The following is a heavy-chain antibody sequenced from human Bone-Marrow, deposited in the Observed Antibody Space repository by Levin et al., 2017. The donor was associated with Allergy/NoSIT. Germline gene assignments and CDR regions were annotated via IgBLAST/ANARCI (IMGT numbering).Heavy chain of an antibody. D-gene: IGHD2-8*02. CDR2: IKQDGSEK. J-gene: IGHJ6*03. V-gene: IGHV3-7*03. CDR3: AREWPAVVYATGSYYMDV. Sequence: GGSLRLSCAASGFTFSSYWMSWVRQAPGKGLEWVANIKQDGSEKYYVDSVKGRFTISRDNAKNSLYLQMNSLRAEDTAVYYCAREWPAVVYATGSYYMDVWGKGTTVTVSS. CDR1: GFTFSSYW.